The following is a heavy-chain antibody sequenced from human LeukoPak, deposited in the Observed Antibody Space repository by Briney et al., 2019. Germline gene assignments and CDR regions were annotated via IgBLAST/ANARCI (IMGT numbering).Heavy chain of an antibody. CDR2: IYYSGST. Sequence: SETLSLTCTVSGGSISSSSYYWGWIRQPPGKGLEWIVSIYYSGSTYYNPSLKSPVTISVDTSKNPFSLKLSSVTAADTAVYYCARQATGKIAVARGWFDPWGQGTLVTVSS. CDR3: ARQATGKIAVARGWFDP. J-gene: IGHJ5*02. D-gene: IGHD6-19*01. CDR1: GGSISSSSYY. V-gene: IGHV4-39*01.